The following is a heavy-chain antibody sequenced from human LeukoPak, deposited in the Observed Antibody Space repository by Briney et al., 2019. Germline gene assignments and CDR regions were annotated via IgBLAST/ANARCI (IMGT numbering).Heavy chain of an antibody. V-gene: IGHV5-10-1*01. J-gene: IGHJ4*02. CDR2: IDPSDSYT. Sequence: GESLRISCKGSGYSFTSCWISWVRQMPGKGREWMGRIDPSDSYTNYSPSFQGHVTISADKSISTAYLQWSSLKASDTAMYYCARHRGSGSYYLDYWGQGTLVTVSS. CDR3: ARHRGSGSYYLDY. D-gene: IGHD3-10*01. CDR1: GYSFTSCW.